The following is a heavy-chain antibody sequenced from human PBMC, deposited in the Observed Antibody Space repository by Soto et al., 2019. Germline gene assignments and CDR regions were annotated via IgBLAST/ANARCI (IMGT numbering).Heavy chain of an antibody. Sequence: SVKVSCKTSGDNFKKNVFTCVRQAPGQGLEWMGGTIPALGKTHYIENFQSRVTNTVDDATRTVYMEVRHLKSEDKAIYYCARAPFRPSAMEVWGQGTTVDVS. V-gene: IGHV1-69*10. D-gene: IGHD3-10*01. CDR3: ARAPFRPSAMEV. CDR1: GDNFKKNV. J-gene: IGHJ6*02. CDR2: TIPALGKT.